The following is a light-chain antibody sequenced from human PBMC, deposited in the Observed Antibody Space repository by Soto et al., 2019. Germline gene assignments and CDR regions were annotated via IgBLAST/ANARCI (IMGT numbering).Light chain of an antibody. V-gene: IGLV2-14*01. J-gene: IGLJ1*01. Sequence: QSALTQPASVSGSPGQPITISCTGTSSDVGGYNYVTWYQQHPGKAPKLMIYEVSNRPSGVSNRFSGSQSGNTASLTISGLQAEDEADYYCSSYTSSSNYVFGTGTKVTVL. CDR2: EVS. CDR3: SSYTSSSNYV. CDR1: SSDVGGYNY.